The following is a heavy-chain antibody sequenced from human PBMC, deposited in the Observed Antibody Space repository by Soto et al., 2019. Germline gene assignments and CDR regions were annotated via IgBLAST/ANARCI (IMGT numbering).Heavy chain of an antibody. CDR3: AKDAGTAVAGSKSYGMDV. CDR1: GFTFDDYA. CDR2: ISWNSGSI. D-gene: IGHD6-19*01. Sequence: GGSLRLSCAASGFTFDDYAMHWVRQAPGKGLEWVSGISWNSGSIGYADSVKGRFTISRDNAKNSLYLQMNSLRAEDTALYYCAKDAGTAVAGSKSYGMDVWGQGTTVTVS. V-gene: IGHV3-9*01. J-gene: IGHJ6*02.